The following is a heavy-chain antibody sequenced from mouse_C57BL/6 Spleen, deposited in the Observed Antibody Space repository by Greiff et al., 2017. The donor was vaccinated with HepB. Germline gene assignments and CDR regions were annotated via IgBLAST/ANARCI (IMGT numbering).Heavy chain of an antibody. D-gene: IGHD1-1*01. J-gene: IGHJ2*01. CDR3: AREGYYGSRGGYYFDY. CDR1: GYTFTSYG. CDR2: IYPRSGNT. V-gene: IGHV1-81*01. Sequence: VQLQQSGAELARPGASVKLSCKASGYTFTSYGISWVKQRTGQGLEWIGEIYPRSGNTYYNEKFKGKATLTADKSSSTAYMELRSLTSEDSAVYFCAREGYYGSRGGYYFDYWGQGTTLTVSS.